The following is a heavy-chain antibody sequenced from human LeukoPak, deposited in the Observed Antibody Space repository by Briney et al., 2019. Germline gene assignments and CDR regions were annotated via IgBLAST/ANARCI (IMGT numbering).Heavy chain of an antibody. D-gene: IGHD3-22*01. CDR3: ARSSEGRYYYDSSGFSYYYYYMDV. CDR2: IKQGGSEK. V-gene: IGHV3-7*03. CDR1: GFTFSTYY. Sequence: GGSLRLSCAASGFTFSTYYMSWVRQAPGTGLEWVANIKQGGSEKYHLDSVKGRFTIFRDNAKNSLYMQMKSLRAEDTAVYYCARSSEGRYYYDSSGFSYYYYYMDVWGKGNTVTISS. J-gene: IGHJ6*03.